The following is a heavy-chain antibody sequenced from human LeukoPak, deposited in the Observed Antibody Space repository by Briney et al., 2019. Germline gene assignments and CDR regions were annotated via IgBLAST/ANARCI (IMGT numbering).Heavy chain of an antibody. CDR2: IYPGDSET. J-gene: IGHJ3*02. Sequence: GESLKISCRGSRYSFTTYWIGWVRQMPGKGLDWMGIIYPGDSETRYSPPFQGQVTMSVDKSISTAYLQWSSLKASDTAIYYCARVITIFGVVKGPFDIWGQGTLVTVSS. D-gene: IGHD3-3*01. CDR3: ARVITIFGVVKGPFDI. V-gene: IGHV5-51*01. CDR1: RYSFTTYW.